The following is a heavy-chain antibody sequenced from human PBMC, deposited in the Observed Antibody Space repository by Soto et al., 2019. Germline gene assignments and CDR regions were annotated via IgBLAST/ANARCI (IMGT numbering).Heavy chain of an antibody. J-gene: IGHJ4*02. V-gene: IGHV3-23*01. Sequence: EVQLLESGGDLVQPGGSLRLACAASGFTFRGDAISWVRQAPGKGLEWVSSISGSGEMTHYAESVKGRFTISRDKSKNTLYLQMESLRAEDTALYYCARSEMTYNWNDWGQGTLVTVSS. CDR1: GFTFRGDA. CDR2: ISGSGEMT. CDR3: ARSEMTYNWND. D-gene: IGHD1-1*01.